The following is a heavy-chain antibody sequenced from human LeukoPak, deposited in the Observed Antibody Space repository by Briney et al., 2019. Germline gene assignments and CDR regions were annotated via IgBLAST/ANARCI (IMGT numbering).Heavy chain of an antibody. CDR1: GFTFSSYA. CDR2: ISGSGGST. V-gene: IGHV3-23*01. D-gene: IGHD6-13*01. Sequence: PGGSLRLSCAVSGFTFSSYAMSWVRQAPGKGLEWVSAISGSGGSTYYADSVKGRFTISRDNSKNTLYLQMNSLRAEDTAVYYCARDRSSSWGRYFDYWGQGTLVTVSS. CDR3: ARDRSSSWGRYFDY. J-gene: IGHJ4*02.